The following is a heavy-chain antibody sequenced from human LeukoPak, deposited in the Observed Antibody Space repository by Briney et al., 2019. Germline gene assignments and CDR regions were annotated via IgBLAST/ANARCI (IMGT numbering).Heavy chain of an antibody. D-gene: IGHD3-3*02. Sequence: GGSLRLSCAASGFTFSNYAISWVRQAPGKGLEWVSSISDSGGSTYYADSVKGRFTISRDNSKNTLYLEMNSMGAEDTAVYYCAIISYDYWGQGTLVTVSS. CDR2: ISDSGGST. CDR1: GFTFSNYA. J-gene: IGHJ4*02. V-gene: IGHV3-23*01. CDR3: AIISYDY.